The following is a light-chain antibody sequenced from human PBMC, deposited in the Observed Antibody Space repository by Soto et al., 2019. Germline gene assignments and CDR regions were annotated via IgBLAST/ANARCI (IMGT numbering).Light chain of an antibody. V-gene: IGLV2-11*01. J-gene: IGLJ1*01. CDR2: DVS. CDR3: CSYAGSYTYD. CDR1: TSDVGNYNY. Sequence: QSVLTQPRSVSGTPGQSVTISCAGTTSDVGNYNYVSWYQQHPGKAPKVMIYDVSKRPSGVTDRFSGSKSGNTASLTISGLQAVDEADYYGCSYAGSYTYDFGTGTKVTVL.